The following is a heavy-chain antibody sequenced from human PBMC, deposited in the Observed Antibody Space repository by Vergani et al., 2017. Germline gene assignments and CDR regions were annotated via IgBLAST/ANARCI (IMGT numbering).Heavy chain of an antibody. D-gene: IGHD3-10*01. V-gene: IGHV1-69*04. J-gene: IGHJ6*02. Sequence: QVQLVQSGAEVKKPGSSVKVSCKASGGTFSSYAISWVRQAPGQGLEWMGRINPILGIANYAQKFQGRVTITADKSTITAYMELSSLRSEDTAVYYCARERAYYYGSGYGMDVWGQGTTVTVSS. CDR2: INPILGIA. CDR3: ARERAYYYGSGYGMDV. CDR1: GGTFSSYA.